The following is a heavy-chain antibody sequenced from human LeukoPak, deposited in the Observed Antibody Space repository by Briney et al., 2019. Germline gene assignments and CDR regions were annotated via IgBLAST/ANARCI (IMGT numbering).Heavy chain of an antibody. CDR1: GFSFRSQA. Sequence: GGTLRLSCVASGFSFRSQAMSWVRQTPGQGLEWVASITGNGQTTNYADSVKGRFTISRDNAKNSLYLQMNSLRAEDTAVYYCSTATFDNWGQGTLVTVSS. V-gene: IGHV3-23*01. CDR2: ITGNGQTT. J-gene: IGHJ4*02. CDR3: STATFDN.